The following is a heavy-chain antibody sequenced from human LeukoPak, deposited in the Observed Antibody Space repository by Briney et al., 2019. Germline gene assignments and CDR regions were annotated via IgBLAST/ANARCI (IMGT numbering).Heavy chain of an antibody. CDR3: TCPAAAGPN. Sequence: GGSLRLSCAASGFTFSSHWMSWVRQAPGKGLEWVANIKQDGSQKYYVDSVKGRFTISRDNAKNSLYLQMNSLRAEDTAIYYCTCPAAAGPNWGQGTLVTVSS. D-gene: IGHD6-13*01. CDR2: IKQDGSQK. J-gene: IGHJ4*02. CDR1: GFTFSSHW. V-gene: IGHV3-7*03.